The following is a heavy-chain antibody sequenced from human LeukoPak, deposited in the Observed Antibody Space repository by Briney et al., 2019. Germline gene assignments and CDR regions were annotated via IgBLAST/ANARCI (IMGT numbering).Heavy chain of an antibody. CDR2: ISGSGGST. CDR1: GFTFSSYA. Sequence: GGSLSLSCAASGFTFSSYAMSWVRQAPGEGLEWVSAISGSGGSTYYADSVKGRFTISRDNSKNTLYLQMNSLRAEDTAVYYCAKDLRVGEFRPGDYWGQGTLVTVSS. V-gene: IGHV3-23*01. D-gene: IGHD3-10*01. J-gene: IGHJ4*02. CDR3: AKDLRVGEFRPGDY.